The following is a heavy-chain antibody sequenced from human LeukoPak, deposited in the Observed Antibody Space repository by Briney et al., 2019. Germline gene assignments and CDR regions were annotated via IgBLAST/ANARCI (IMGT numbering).Heavy chain of an antibody. J-gene: IGHJ4*02. Sequence: GGSLRLSCAASGFTVSSNYMSWVRQAPGKGLEWVSLISSVGSTYYADSVKGRFTISRDNSKNTLYLQMNSLRAEDTAVYYCATDQSIAGPTTADYWGQGTLVTVSS. CDR1: GFTVSSNY. CDR3: ATDQSIAGPTTADY. CDR2: ISSVGST. D-gene: IGHD1-26*01. V-gene: IGHV3-53*01.